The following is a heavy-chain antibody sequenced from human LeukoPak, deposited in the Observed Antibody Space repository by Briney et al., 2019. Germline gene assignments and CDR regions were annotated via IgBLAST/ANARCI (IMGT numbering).Heavy chain of an antibody. D-gene: IGHD6-13*01. CDR1: GGSISSSNYF. V-gene: IGHV4-39*01. Sequence: HPSETLSLTCTVSGGSISSSNYFWGWIRQPPGKGLEWIGSIYYSGSTYYNPSLKSRVTISVDTSKNRFSLNLNSVTAADTAVYYCARLSSSWILDYWGQGTLVTVSS. J-gene: IGHJ4*02. CDR2: IYYSGST. CDR3: ARLSSSWILDY.